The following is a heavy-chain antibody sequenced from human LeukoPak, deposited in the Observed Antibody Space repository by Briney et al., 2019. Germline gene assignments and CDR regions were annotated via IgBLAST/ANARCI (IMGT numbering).Heavy chain of an antibody. Sequence: GGSLRLSCAASGFTFYTYAMSWVRQAPGKGREWVSAISGSGGSTYYADSVKGRFTISRDNSKNTLYLQMNSLRAEDTAVYYCAKGGGYDSDYYYYGMDVWGQGTTVTVSS. CDR3: AKGGGYDSDYYYYGMDV. CDR2: ISGSGGST. CDR1: GFTFYTYA. V-gene: IGHV3-23*01. D-gene: IGHD5-12*01. J-gene: IGHJ6*02.